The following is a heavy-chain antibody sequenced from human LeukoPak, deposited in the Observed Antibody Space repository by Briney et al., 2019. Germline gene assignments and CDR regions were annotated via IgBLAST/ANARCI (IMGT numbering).Heavy chain of an antibody. CDR3: ARAAPLGAGLYYFDY. D-gene: IGHD3-10*01. J-gene: IGHJ4*02. V-gene: IGHV4-4*07. Sequence: SETLSLTCTVSGGSISSYYWSWIRQPAGKGLEWIGRIYTSGSTNYNPSLKSRVTISVDTSKNQFSLKLSSVTAADTAVYYCARAAPLGAGLYYFDYWGQGTLVTVSS. CDR1: GGSISSYY. CDR2: IYTSGST.